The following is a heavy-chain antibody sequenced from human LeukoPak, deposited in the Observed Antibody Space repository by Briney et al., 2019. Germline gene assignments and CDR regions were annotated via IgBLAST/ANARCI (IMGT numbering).Heavy chain of an antibody. V-gene: IGHV3-23*01. CDR1: GFTFSSYA. CDR2: ISGSGGST. Sequence: GGSLRLSCAASGFTFSSYAMSWVRQAPGKGLEWVSAISGSGGSTYYADSVKGRFTISRDNSKNTLCLQMNSLRAEDTAVYYCAKDQEESPYSSSDYWGQGTLVTVSS. J-gene: IGHJ4*02. D-gene: IGHD6-6*01. CDR3: AKDQEESPYSSSDY.